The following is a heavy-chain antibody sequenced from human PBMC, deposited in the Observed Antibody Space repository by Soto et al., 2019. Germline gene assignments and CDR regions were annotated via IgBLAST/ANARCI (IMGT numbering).Heavy chain of an antibody. J-gene: IGHJ3*02. D-gene: IGHD3-16*01. Sequence: QVQLVESGGGVFQPGTSLRLSCAASGFTFRQYGMHWVRQAPGKGLDWVAVIFYDGTEKYYADSVEGRFTISRDNPGNMVYLQMNSLRAEDTAVYYCVRGWGSLIHLSCLDIWGQGTTVVVSS. V-gene: IGHV3-33*01. CDR1: GFTFRQYG. CDR3: VRGWGSLIHLSCLDI. CDR2: IFYDGTEK.